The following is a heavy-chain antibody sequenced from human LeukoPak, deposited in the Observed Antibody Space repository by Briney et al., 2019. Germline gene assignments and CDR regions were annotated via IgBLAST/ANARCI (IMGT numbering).Heavy chain of an antibody. V-gene: IGHV3-23*01. D-gene: IGHD2-8*01. CDR2: ISGSGGST. Sequence: PGGSLRLSCAASGFTFSSYSMNWVRQAPGKGLEWVSAISGSGGSTYYADSVKGRFTISRDNSKNTLYLQMNSLRAEDTAVYYCANSRSRRWVYAIVGVWGQGTLVTVSS. CDR3: ANSRSRRWVYAIVGV. J-gene: IGHJ4*02. CDR1: GFTFSSYS.